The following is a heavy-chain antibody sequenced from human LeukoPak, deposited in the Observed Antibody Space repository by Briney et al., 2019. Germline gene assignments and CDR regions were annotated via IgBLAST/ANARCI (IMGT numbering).Heavy chain of an antibody. Sequence: GGSLRLSCAASGFPFSDYYMTWIRQAPGKGLEWISYIGSSSTYTHYADSVKGRFTISRDNAKNSLYLQMSSLRAEDTAVYYCARDKESSGWYLTPYYYGMDVWGKGTTVTVSS. CDR1: GFPFSDYY. CDR2: IGSSSTYT. J-gene: IGHJ6*04. D-gene: IGHD6-13*01. CDR3: ARDKESSGWYLTPYYYGMDV. V-gene: IGHV3-11*06.